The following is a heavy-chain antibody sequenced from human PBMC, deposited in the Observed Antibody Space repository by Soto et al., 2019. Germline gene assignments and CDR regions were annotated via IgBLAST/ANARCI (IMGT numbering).Heavy chain of an antibody. Sequence: SGPTLVNPTQTLTLTCTLSGISLSTSGVGLGWIRQTPGKALEWLALVYWNDDKHYSPSLKSRLTITKDTSKNQAILTMTNMDPVDTATYFCARGQATLPVSAFDIWGQGTVVTVSS. CDR2: VYWNDDK. CDR3: ARGQATLPVSAFDI. D-gene: IGHD1-1*01. CDR1: GISLSTSGVG. V-gene: IGHV2-5*01. J-gene: IGHJ3*02.